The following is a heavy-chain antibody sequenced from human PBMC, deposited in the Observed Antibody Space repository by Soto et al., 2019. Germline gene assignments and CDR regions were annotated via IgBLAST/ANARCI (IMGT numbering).Heavy chain of an antibody. CDR2: IYHSGST. CDR1: GGSISSSNW. V-gene: IGHV4-4*02. J-gene: IGHJ6*02. D-gene: IGHD6-6*01. CDR3: ARYSSSENYYYGMDV. Sequence: SETLSLTCAVSGGSISSSNWWSWVRQPPGKGLEWIGEIYHSGSTNYNPSLKSRVTISVDKSKNQFSLKLSSVTAADTAVYYCARYSSSENYYYGMDVWGQGTTVTV.